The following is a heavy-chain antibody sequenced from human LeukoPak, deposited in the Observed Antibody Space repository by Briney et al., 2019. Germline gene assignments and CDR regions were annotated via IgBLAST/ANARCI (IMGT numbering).Heavy chain of an antibody. CDR2: IKHDSSTI. D-gene: IGHD3-22*01. Sequence: GGSLRLPCAASGFIFSDYWMNWVRQAPGKGPEWVANIKHDSSTIYFLDSVKGRFTISRDNAKNSLYLQMNSLRVEDTAVYYCARGLTTTPNWFDPWGQGTLVTVSS. CDR3: ARGLTTTPNWFDP. CDR1: GFIFSDYW. J-gene: IGHJ5*02. V-gene: IGHV3-7*01.